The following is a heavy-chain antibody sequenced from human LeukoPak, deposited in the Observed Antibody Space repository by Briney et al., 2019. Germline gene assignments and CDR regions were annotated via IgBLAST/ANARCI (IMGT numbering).Heavy chain of an antibody. Sequence: ASVKVSCKVSGYTLTELSMHWVRQAPGKGPEWVGGLDPEDGEITYAQKFQGRVTMTEDTSTDTAYMELNSLRSEDTAVYYCPAEVDSTGWSYYFDSWGQGTLVTVSS. CDR3: PAEVDSTGWSYYFDS. CDR1: GYTLTELS. CDR2: LDPEDGEI. V-gene: IGHV1-24*01. J-gene: IGHJ4*02. D-gene: IGHD6-19*01.